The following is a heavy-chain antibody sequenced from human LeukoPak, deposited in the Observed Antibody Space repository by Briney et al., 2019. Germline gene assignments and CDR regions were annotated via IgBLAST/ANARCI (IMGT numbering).Heavy chain of an antibody. CDR1: GYTFSNYG. V-gene: IGHV1-18*01. D-gene: IGHD1-1*01. CDR2: ITAYSGNR. CDR3: ARDNDKVVDH. J-gene: IGHJ4*01. Sequence: EASVKVSCKTSGYTFSNYGISWVRQAPGQGLEWMGWITAYSGNRLYAQRFQGRITLTTDTSTSTSYMELRSLEYDDTAIYYCARDNDKVVDHWGQGTLVTVSS.